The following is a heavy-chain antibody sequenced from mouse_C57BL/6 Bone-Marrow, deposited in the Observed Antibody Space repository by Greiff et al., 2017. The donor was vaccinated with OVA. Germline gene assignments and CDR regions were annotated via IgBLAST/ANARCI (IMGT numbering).Heavy chain of an antibody. J-gene: IGHJ4*01. CDR2: IHPNSGST. V-gene: IGHV1-64*01. CDR3: ARGGRQLRLNPYYYAMDY. CDR1: GYTFTSYW. Sequence: QVQLKQPGAELVKPGASVKLSCKASGYTFTSYWMHWVKQRPGQGLEWIGMIHPNSGSTNYNEKFKSKATLTVDKSSSTAYMQLSSLTSEDSAVYYCARGGRQLRLNPYYYAMDYWGQGTSVTVSS. D-gene: IGHD3-2*02.